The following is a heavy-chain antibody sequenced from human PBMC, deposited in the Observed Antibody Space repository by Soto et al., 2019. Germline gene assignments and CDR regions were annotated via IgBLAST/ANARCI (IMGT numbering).Heavy chain of an antibody. D-gene: IGHD3-10*01. Sequence: QVQLVESGGGVVQPGRSLRLSCAASGFTFSNYAMHWVRQAPGKGLEWVAVISYDGSSEYYADSVKGRLTISRDNSKNTLSLQMNSLRAEDTAVYYCATVGWRGVIPRSVDYWGQGTLVTVSS. CDR1: GFTFSNYA. CDR2: ISYDGSSE. J-gene: IGHJ4*02. V-gene: IGHV3-30-3*01. CDR3: ATVGWRGVIPRSVDY.